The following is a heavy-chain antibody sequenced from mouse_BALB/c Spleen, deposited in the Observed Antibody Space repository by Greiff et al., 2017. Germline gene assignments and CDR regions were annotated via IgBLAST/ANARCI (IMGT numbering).Heavy chain of an antibody. CDR3: ARRAVVLRYAMDY. Sequence: QVQLKESGAELAKPGASVKMSCKASGYTFTSYWMHWVKQRPGQGLEWIGYINPSTGYTEYNQKFKDKATLTADKSSSTAYMQLSSLTSEDSAVYYCARRAVVLRYAMDYWGQGTSVTVSS. J-gene: IGHJ4*01. D-gene: IGHD1-1*01. CDR2: INPSTGYT. CDR1: GYTFTSYW. V-gene: IGHV1-7*01.